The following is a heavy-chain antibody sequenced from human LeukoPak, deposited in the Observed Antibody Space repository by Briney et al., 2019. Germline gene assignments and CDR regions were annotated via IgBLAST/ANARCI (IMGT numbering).Heavy chain of an antibody. J-gene: IGHJ4*02. CDR1: GGSISSSSYY. D-gene: IGHD1-26*01. CDR3: ARPNTGGIYSYFDY. V-gene: IGHV4-39*01. Sequence: PSETLSLTCTVSGGSISSSSYYWGWTRQPPGKGLEWIGSVYYSGSTYYNPSLKSRVTISVDTSKNQFSLKLSSVTAADTAVYYCARPNTGGIYSYFDYWGQGTLVTVSS. CDR2: VYYSGST.